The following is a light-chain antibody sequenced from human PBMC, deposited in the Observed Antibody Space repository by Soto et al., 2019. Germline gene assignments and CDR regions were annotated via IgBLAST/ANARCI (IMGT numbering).Light chain of an antibody. CDR1: RSISSW. CDR3: QQYNSYSAT. V-gene: IGKV1-5*03. CDR2: KAS. Sequence: DIPMTQSPSTLSASVGDRVTITCRASRSISSWLAWYQQKPGKAPKLLIYKASSLESGVPSRFSGSGSGTEFTLTISSLQPDDFATYYCQQYNSYSATFGQGTKVEIK. J-gene: IGKJ1*01.